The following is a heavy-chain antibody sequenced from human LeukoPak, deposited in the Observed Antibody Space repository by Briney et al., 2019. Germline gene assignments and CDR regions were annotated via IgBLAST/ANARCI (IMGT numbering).Heavy chain of an antibody. CDR3: ARELVPAAHRYYYYGMDV. CDR1: GGSFSGYY. J-gene: IGHJ6*02. D-gene: IGHD2-2*01. V-gene: IGHV4-34*01. CDR2: INHSGST. Sequence: SETPSLTCAVYGGSFSGYYWSWIRQPPGKGLEWIGEINHSGSTNYNPSLKSRVTISVDTSKNQLSLKLSSVAAADTAVYYCARELVPAAHRYYYYGMDVWGQGTTVTVSS.